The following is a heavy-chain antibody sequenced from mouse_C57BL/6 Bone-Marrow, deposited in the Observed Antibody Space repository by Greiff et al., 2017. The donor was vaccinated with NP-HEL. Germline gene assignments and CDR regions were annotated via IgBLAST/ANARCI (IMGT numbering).Heavy chain of an antibody. V-gene: IGHV5-9*01. CDR2: ISGGGGNT. CDR1: GFTFSSYT. CDR3: ARSYPFDY. Sequence: EVQLVESGGGLVKPGGSLKLSCAASGFTFSSYTMSWVGPTPEKRPEWVATISGGGGNTYYPDSVKGRFTISRDNAKNTLYLQMSSLRSEDTALYYCARSYPFDYWGQGTTLTVSS. J-gene: IGHJ2*01. D-gene: IGHD2-10*01.